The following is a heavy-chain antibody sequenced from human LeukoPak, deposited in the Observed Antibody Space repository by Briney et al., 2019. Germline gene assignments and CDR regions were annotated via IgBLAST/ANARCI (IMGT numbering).Heavy chain of an antibody. CDR1: GGSFSGYY. J-gene: IGHJ3*02. CDR2: INHSGST. Sequence: SETLSLTCAVYGGSFSGYYWSWIRQPPGKGLEWIGEINHSGSTNYNPSLKSRVTISVDTSKNQFSLKLSSVTAADTAVDYCARTAPRRRITMIVVVINAFDIWGQGTMVTVSS. V-gene: IGHV4-34*01. D-gene: IGHD3-22*01. CDR3: ARTAPRRRITMIVVVINAFDI.